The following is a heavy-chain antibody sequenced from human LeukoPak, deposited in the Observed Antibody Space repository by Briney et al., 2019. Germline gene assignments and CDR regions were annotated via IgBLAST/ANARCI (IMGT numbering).Heavy chain of an antibody. J-gene: IGHJ4*02. D-gene: IGHD3-10*01. CDR2: IYYSGST. CDR1: GGSISSYY. V-gene: IGHV4-59*12. Sequence: SETLSLTCTVSGGSISSYYWSWIRQPPGKGLEWIGYIYYSGSTNYNPSLKSRVTISVDTSKNQFSLKLSSVTAADTAVYYCARGRFGYYGSGSYYFDYWGQGTLVTVSS. CDR3: ARGRFGYYGSGSYYFDY.